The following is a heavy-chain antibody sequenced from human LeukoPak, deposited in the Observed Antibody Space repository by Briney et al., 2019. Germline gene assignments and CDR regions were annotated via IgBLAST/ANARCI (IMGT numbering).Heavy chain of an antibody. D-gene: IGHD1-14*01. J-gene: IGHJ5*02. CDR2: ISGSGGST. CDR3: AKEKGTKREPFGS. CDR1: GFTFSSYA. Sequence: GASLRLSCAASGFTFSSYAMSWVRQAPGKGLEWVSSISGSGGSTYNADSVKGRFTISRDSSENTLYLQMNSLRAEDTAVYYCAKEKGTKREPFGSWGQGTLVTVSS. V-gene: IGHV3-23*01.